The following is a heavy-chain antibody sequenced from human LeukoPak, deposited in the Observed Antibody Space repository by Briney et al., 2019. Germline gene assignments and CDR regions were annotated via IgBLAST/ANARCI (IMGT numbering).Heavy chain of an antibody. CDR1: GFIFTDYW. CDR2: IKEDGSEK. V-gene: IGHV3-7*01. D-gene: IGHD6-13*01. J-gene: IGHJ4*02. CDR3: AREKQAAALDY. Sequence: GGSLRLSCAASGFIFTDYWMYWVRQAPGRGLAWVANIKEDGSEKNYVDSVKGRFTISRDNAKNSLYLQMNSLRAEDTAVYYCAREKQAAALDYWGQGTLVTVSS.